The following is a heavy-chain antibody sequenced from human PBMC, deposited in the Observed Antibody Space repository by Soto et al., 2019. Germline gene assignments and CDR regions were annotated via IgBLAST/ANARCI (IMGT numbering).Heavy chain of an antibody. J-gene: IGHJ6*02. V-gene: IGHV4-59*01. CDR3: ARDQRPGGMDV. CDR2: IYYSGST. D-gene: IGHD6-6*01. CDR1: GGSISSYY. Sequence: PSETLSLTCTVSGGSISSYYWSWIRQPPGKGLEWIGYIYYSGSTNYNPSLKSRVTISVDTSKNQFSLKLSSVTAADTAVYYCARDQRPGGMDVWGQGTTVTVSS.